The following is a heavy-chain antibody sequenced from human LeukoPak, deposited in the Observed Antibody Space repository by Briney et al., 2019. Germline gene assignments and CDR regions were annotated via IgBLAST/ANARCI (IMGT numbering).Heavy chain of an antibody. CDR2: INHSGST. CDR1: GGSFSGYY. CDR3: ATFGEPHFDY. J-gene: IGHJ4*02. Sequence: SETLSLTCAVSGGSFSGYYWNWVRQPPGKGLEWIGEINHSGSTNYNPSLKSRVTISVDKSKNQFSLKLSSVTAADTAVYYCATFGEPHFDYWGQGTLVTVSS. V-gene: IGHV4-34*01. D-gene: IGHD3-10*01.